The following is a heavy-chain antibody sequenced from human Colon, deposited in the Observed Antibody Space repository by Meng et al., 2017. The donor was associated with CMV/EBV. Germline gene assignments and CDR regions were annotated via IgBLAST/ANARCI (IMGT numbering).Heavy chain of an antibody. CDR2: INPKSGDT. V-gene: IGHV1-2*02. J-gene: IGHJ4*02. D-gene: IGHD3-3*01. Sequence: QVQLVQAGAEVKKPGAAVKVACKAYGYTFTGFYIQWVRQAPGQGLEWMGWINPKSGDTIYEQKFQGRVTMTRDTSISTVYMDLNSLRSDDTAVYFCARDLWSGSSDYFDYWGQGTLVTVSS. CDR1: GYTFTGFY. CDR3: ARDLWSGSSDYFDY.